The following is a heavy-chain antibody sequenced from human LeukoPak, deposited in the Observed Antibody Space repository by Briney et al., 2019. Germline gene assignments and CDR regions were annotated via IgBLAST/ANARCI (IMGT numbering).Heavy chain of an antibody. CDR2: IYYRGNT. V-gene: IGHV4-39*01. Sequence: SETLSHTCTVSGGSISSNSYYWGWIRQPPGKGLEWIGSIYYRGNTYYNPSLKSRVTIYIDTSKNHFSLKVTSVTAADTAIYYCARQKYIGRNNWFDAWGQGSLVTVSS. D-gene: IGHD5-18*01. CDR1: GGSISSNSYY. CDR3: ARQKYIGRNNWFDA. J-gene: IGHJ5*02.